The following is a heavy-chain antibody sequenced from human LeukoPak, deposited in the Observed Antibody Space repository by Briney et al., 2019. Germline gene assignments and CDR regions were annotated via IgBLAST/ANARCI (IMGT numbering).Heavy chain of an antibody. D-gene: IGHD5-24*01. Sequence: GGSLRLSCAASGXTFSSYEVNWVRQAPGKGLEWVSYISSSGSTIYYADSVKGRFTISRDNAKNSLYLQMNSLRAEDTAVYYCARDPVEMATSWYFDYWGQGTLVTVSS. V-gene: IGHV3-48*03. CDR3: ARDPVEMATSWYFDY. CDR2: ISSSGSTI. CDR1: GXTFSSYE. J-gene: IGHJ4*02.